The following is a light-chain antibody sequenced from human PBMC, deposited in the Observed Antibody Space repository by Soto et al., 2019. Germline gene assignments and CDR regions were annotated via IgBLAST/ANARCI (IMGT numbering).Light chain of an antibody. Sequence: EIVMTQSPATLSVSPGERATLSCRASQSVSSSLAWYQQKPGQAPRLLIYGASTRATGIPARFSGSGSGTVFTLTISSLQSEDFAVYYCQQYNNWPPELTFGGGTKVEIK. CDR1: QSVSSS. J-gene: IGKJ4*01. CDR2: GAS. V-gene: IGKV3-15*01. CDR3: QQYNNWPPELT.